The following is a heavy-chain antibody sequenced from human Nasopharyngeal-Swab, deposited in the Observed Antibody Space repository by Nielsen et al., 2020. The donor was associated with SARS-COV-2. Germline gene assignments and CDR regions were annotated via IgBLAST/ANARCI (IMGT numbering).Heavy chain of an antibody. V-gene: IGHV3-21*01. J-gene: IGHJ4*02. CDR2: ISSSSYI. CDR3: ARDSYCSSTSCYGPDDY. CDR1: GFTFSSYS. D-gene: IGHD2-2*01. Sequence: GESLKISCAASGFTFSSYSMNWVRQAPGKGLEWVSSISSSSYIYYADSVKGRFTISRDNAKNSLYLQMNSLRAEDTAVYYCARDSYCSSTSCYGPDDYWGQGTLVTVSS.